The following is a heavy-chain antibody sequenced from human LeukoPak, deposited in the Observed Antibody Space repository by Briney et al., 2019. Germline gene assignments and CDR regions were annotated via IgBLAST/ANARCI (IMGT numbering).Heavy chain of an antibody. CDR3: ARGRVSSSTWHSTYYYYFYMDV. CDR1: DDSITIYY. V-gene: IGHV4-59*01. CDR2: IDHTGTT. D-gene: IGHD4-11*01. J-gene: IGHJ6*03. Sequence: SETLSLTCSVSDDSITIYYWTWIRQPPGKGLEWIGYIDHTGTTNYNPSLNSRVTISRDTSKNHFSLQPSSVTAADTAVYFCARGRVSSSTWHSTYYYYFYMDVWGKGTTVTVSS.